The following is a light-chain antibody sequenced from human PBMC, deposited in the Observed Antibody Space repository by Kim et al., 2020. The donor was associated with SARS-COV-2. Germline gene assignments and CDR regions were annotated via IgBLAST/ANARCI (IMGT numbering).Light chain of an antibody. V-gene: IGLV2-14*03. CDR2: DVS. CDR1: SSDVGGYNY. J-gene: IGLJ2*01. CDR3: SSYTSSSTYVV. Sequence: QSITSSCTGTSSDVGGYNYVYWYQQHPGKAPKLMIYDVSNRPSGVSNRFSGSKSGNTASLTISGLQAEDEADYYCSSYTSSSTYVVFGGGTQLTVL.